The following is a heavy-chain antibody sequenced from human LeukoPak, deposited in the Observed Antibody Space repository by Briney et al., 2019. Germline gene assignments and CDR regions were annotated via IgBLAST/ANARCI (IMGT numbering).Heavy chain of an antibody. CDR1: GGSISSNNYY. D-gene: IGHD3-22*01. Sequence: SETLSLTCTVSGGSISSNNYYWGWIRQPPGKGLEWIGSIYYSGSTYYNPSLKSRVTISVDTSKNQFSLKLISVTAADTAVYYCARHWVRGYYDTSGYHFDYWGQGILVTVSS. J-gene: IGHJ4*02. CDR2: IYYSGST. CDR3: ARHWVRGYYDTSGYHFDY. V-gene: IGHV4-39*01.